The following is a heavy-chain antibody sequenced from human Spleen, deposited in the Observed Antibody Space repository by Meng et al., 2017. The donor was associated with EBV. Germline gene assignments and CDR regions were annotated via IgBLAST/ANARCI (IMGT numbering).Heavy chain of an antibody. Sequence: QLQLHESGSGLVKPSQTLSLTCAVSGGSISSSNWWNWVRQAPGKGLEWIGEIYHSGSTSYNPSLESRVTISIDKSKNQVSLKLTSVTAADTAVYYCAQRERWGLDPWGQGTLVTVSS. CDR3: AQRERWGLDP. J-gene: IGHJ5*02. D-gene: IGHD3-16*01. V-gene: IGHV4-4*02. CDR1: GGSISSSNW. CDR2: IYHSGST.